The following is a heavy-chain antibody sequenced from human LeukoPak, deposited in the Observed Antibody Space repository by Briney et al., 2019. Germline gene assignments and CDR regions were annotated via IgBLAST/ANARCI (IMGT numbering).Heavy chain of an antibody. CDR3: ARGRGNRKFDY. CDR2: IYTSGST. D-gene: IGHD4-23*01. J-gene: IGHJ4*02. CDR1: GGSISSYY. V-gene: IGHV4-4*09. Sequence: PSETLSLTCTVSGGSISSYYWSWIRQPPGKGLEWIGYIYTSGSTNYNPSLKSRVTISVDTSKNQFSLKLSSVTAADTAVYYCARGRGNRKFDYWGQGTLVTVSS.